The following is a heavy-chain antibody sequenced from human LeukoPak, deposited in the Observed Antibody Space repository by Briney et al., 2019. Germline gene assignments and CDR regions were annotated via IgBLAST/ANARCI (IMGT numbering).Heavy chain of an antibody. D-gene: IGHD5-24*01. J-gene: IGHJ4*02. CDR2: ISKSGST. CDR1: RASITNYY. V-gene: IGHV4-59*01. CDR3: ARGAYNALYCDS. Sequence: SETLSLTCTVSRASITNYYWSWMRHSPGEGLEWIGYISKSGSTNYNPSLKSRVTISVDTSKNQFSLKLTSMTAADTAIYYCARGAYNALYCDSCGQGTLVTVSS.